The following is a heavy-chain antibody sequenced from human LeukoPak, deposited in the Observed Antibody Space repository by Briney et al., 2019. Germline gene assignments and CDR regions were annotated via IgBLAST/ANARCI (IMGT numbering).Heavy chain of an antibody. CDR3: ARGPPDSSGWYGYYYYMDV. D-gene: IGHD6-19*01. J-gene: IGHJ6*03. V-gene: IGHV3-21*01. CDR1: GFTFINYS. CDR2: ISTNSAFI. Sequence: PGGSLRLSCTASGFTFINYSMNWVRQAPGKGLEWVSSISTNSAFIYYADSVRGRFTISRDNTKNSLYLQMNSLRAEDTAVHYCARGPPDSSGWYGYYYYMDVWGKGTTVTVSS.